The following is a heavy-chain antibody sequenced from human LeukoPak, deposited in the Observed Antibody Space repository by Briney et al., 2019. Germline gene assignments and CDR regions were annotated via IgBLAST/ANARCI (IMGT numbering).Heavy chain of an antibody. J-gene: IGHJ5*02. CDR2: ISYDGSNK. Sequence: GGSLRLSCAASGFTFSSYGMHWVRQAPGKGLEWVAVISYDGSNKYYADSVKGRFTIPRDNSKNTLYLQMNSLRAEDTAVYYCARAPWQQLVLYWFDPWGQGTLVTVSS. D-gene: IGHD6-13*01. V-gene: IGHV3-30*19. CDR1: GFTFSSYG. CDR3: ARAPWQQLVLYWFDP.